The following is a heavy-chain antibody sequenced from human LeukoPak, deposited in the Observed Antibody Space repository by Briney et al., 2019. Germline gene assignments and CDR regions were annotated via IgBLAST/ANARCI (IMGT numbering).Heavy chain of an antibody. CDR2: IYYSGST. V-gene: IGHV4-59*01. Sequence: SETLSLTCTVSGGSISIYYWSWIRQPPGKGLEWIGYIYYSGSTNYNPSLKSRVTISVDTSKNQFSLKLSSVTAADTAVYYCARVVHDYYDSSGYPPSFDYWGQGTLVTVSS. J-gene: IGHJ4*02. D-gene: IGHD3-22*01. CDR3: ARVVHDYYDSSGYPPSFDY. CDR1: GGSISIYY.